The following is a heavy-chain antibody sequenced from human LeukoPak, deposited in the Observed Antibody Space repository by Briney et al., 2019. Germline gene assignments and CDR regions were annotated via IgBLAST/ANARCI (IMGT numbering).Heavy chain of an antibody. V-gene: IGHV5-51*01. CDR2: IYPGDSDT. J-gene: IGHJ4*02. Sequence: GESLKISCKGSGYSFTSYWSGWVRQMPGKGLEWMGIIYPGDSDTSYSPSFQGQVTISADKSISTAYLQWSSLKASDTAMYYCARQCCMVGGTIDYWGQGTLVTVSS. CDR1: GYSFTSYW. D-gene: IGHD1-26*01. CDR3: ARQCCMVGGTIDY.